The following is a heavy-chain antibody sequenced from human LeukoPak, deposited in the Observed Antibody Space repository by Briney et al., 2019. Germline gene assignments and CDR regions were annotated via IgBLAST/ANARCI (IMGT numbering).Heavy chain of an antibody. J-gene: IGHJ4*02. CDR2: ISYSGST. V-gene: IGHV4-59*01. CDR3: ASGTYGTLFF. D-gene: IGHD1-14*01. Sequence: PSETPSLTRTVSGGSLCGYYWTWIRQPPGKGLEWIGYISYSGSTNYNPSLQSRVTMSVDSSKNQFSLQLSTVTAADTATYYCASGTYGTLFFWGQGTLVPVSS. CDR1: GGSLCGYY.